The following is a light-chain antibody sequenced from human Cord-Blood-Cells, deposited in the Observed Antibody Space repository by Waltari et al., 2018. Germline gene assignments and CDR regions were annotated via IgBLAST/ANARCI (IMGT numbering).Light chain of an antibody. CDR1: SSDVGSYNL. V-gene: IGLV2-23*02. J-gene: IGLJ1*01. CDR3: CSYAGSSTFSV. Sequence: QSALTQPASVSGSPGQSITISCTGTSSDVGSYNLVSWYQQHPGKAPKLMIDEVSKRASGVSNRFSGSKSGNTASLTISGLQAEDEADYYCCSYAGSSTFSVFGTGTKVTVL. CDR2: EVS.